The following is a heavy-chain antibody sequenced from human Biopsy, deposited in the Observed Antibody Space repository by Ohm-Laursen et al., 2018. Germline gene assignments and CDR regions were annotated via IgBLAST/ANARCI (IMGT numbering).Heavy chain of an antibody. V-gene: IGHV1-2*02. CDR3: ARGGLNYWYFDL. J-gene: IGHJ2*01. Sequence: SVKVSCKASGYTFTDSYMHWVRQAPGQGLEWIGWINPNSGGTNYAQKFQGRVTMTRDTSMSTAYMELNRLRSDDTAVYYCARGGLNYWYFDLWGRGTLVTVSS. CDR2: INPNSGGT. CDR1: GYTFTDSY. D-gene: IGHD1-26*01.